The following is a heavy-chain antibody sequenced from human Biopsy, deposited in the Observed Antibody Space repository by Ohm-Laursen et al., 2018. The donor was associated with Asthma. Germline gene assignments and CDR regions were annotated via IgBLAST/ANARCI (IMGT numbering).Heavy chain of an antibody. CDR3: AKVHRVYAMVGYFDY. Sequence: LRLSCAAFGFSFNSYGMHWVRQAPGKGLEWVAVMSFDGRQTYYADSVKGRFTISRDNSKNTLYLQMNSLRAEDTAVYYCAKVHRVYAMVGYFDYWGQGTLVTVSS. V-gene: IGHV3-30*18. J-gene: IGHJ4*02. D-gene: IGHD2-8*01. CDR1: GFSFNSYG. CDR2: MSFDGRQT.